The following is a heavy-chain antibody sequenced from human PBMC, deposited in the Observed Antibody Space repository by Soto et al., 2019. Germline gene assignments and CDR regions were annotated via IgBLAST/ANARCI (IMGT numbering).Heavy chain of an antibody. J-gene: IGHJ4*02. CDR3: AKEYYYDGSGYSH. D-gene: IGHD3-22*01. CDR1: GFTFSTYG. V-gene: IGHV3-30*18. CDR2: ISHDGSNK. Sequence: QVHLAESGGGVVQPGRSLRLSCAASGFTFSTYGMHWVRQAPGKGLDWVAIISHDGSNKYYADSVKGRFTISRDNSKNTLFLQMNSLRAEDTAVYYCAKEYYYDGSGYSHWGQGTLVTVSS.